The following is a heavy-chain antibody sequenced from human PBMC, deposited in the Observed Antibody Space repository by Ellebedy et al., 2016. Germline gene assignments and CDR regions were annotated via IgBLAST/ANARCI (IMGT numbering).Heavy chain of an antibody. CDR2: ISGDGVKT. Sequence: GGSLRLXXAASGIAFSDFFMTWVRQTPGKGLEWVSTISGDGVKTYFADSVKGRFTISRDNSKNTLHLQMNSLRAEDTAVYYCARVHSVRGLIVSQDYGMDVWGQGTTVTVSS. CDR1: GIAFSDFF. V-gene: IGHV3-23*01. J-gene: IGHJ6*02. D-gene: IGHD3-10*01. CDR3: ARVHSVRGLIVSQDYGMDV.